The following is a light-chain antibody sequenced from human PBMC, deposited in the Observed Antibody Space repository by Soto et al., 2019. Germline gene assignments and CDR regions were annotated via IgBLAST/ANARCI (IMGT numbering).Light chain of an antibody. CDR1: QGIGSD. CDR3: LHAYNLLT. Sequence: AIEMTQSPSSLSASVGDRVTITCRASQGIGSDLAWYQQRPGKAPKLLIYAVSSLQNGVPSRFSGSGSGTDFTLTISSLQPEDFATYYCLHAYNLLTFGGGTKVEIK. V-gene: IGKV1-6*01. J-gene: IGKJ4*01. CDR2: AVS.